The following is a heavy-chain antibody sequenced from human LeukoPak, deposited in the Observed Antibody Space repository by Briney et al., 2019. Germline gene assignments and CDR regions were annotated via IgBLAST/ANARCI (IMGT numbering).Heavy chain of an antibody. V-gene: IGHV3-33*01. CDR2: IWYDGSNK. Sequence: GRSLRLFCAASGFTFSSYGMQWVRQAPGKGLEWVAVIWYDGSNKYYADSVKGRFTISRDNSKNTLYLQMNSLRAEDTAVYYCARDFDDYGGNSIDYWGQGTLVTVSS. D-gene: IGHD4-23*01. J-gene: IGHJ4*02. CDR1: GFTFSSYG. CDR3: ARDFDDYGGNSIDY.